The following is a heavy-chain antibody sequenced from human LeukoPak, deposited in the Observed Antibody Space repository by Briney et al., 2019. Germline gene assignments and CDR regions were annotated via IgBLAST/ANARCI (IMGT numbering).Heavy chain of an antibody. CDR2: ISSSSNYI. J-gene: IGHJ4*02. CDR3: AKDTWRGYSGYGVSGPFDY. CDR1: GFTFSSYS. Sequence: PGGSLRLSCAASGFTFSSYSMNWVRQAPGKGLEWVSSISSSSNYIYYADSVKGRFTISRDNAKNSLYLQMNSLRAEDTAVYYCAKDTWRGYSGYGVSGPFDYWGQGTLVTVSS. D-gene: IGHD5-12*01. V-gene: IGHV3-21*01.